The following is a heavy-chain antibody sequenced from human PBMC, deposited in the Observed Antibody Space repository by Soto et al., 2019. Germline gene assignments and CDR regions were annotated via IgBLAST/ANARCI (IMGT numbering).Heavy chain of an antibody. V-gene: IGHV3-13*04. D-gene: IGHD3-10*01. Sequence: EVRLVESGGGLVQPGGSLRLSCATSGFTFSLYDMYWVRQATGKSLEWVSAIGTAADTYYPVSVQGRFIISRDNANSFLYLQMNSLRAGDTAVYYCVRSRGGEYFGEQLSWGQGTLVTVSS. J-gene: IGHJ4*02. CDR3: VRSRGGEYFGEQLS. CDR2: IGTAADT. CDR1: GFTFSLYD.